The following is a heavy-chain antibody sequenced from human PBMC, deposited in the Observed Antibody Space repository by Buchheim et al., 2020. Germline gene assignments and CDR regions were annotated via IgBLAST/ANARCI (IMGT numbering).Heavy chain of an antibody. CDR1: GFTFSSYS. D-gene: IGHD1-1*01. V-gene: IGHV3-21*01. CDR2: ISSSSSYI. Sequence: EVQLMESGGGLVKPGGSLRLSCAASGFTFSSYSMNWVRQAPGKGLEWVSSISSSSSYIYYADSVKGRFTISRDNPKNSLYLKMNSLRAEDTAMYYCARGRGYFYSNEDNWPDPWGQGTL. CDR3: ARGRGYFYSNEDNWPDP. J-gene: IGHJ5*02.